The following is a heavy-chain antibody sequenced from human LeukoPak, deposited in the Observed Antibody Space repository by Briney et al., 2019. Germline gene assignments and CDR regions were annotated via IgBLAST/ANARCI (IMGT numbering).Heavy chain of an antibody. CDR3: ARSWYRNYFDY. Sequence: PSETLSLTCTVSGGSISSNSYYWSWIRQPAGKGLEWIGRIYTSGSTNYNPSLKSRVTISVDTSKNQFSLKLSSVTAADTAVYYCARSWYRNYFDYWGQGTLVTVSS. D-gene: IGHD6-13*01. CDR1: GGSISSNSYY. V-gene: IGHV4-61*02. CDR2: IYTSGST. J-gene: IGHJ4*02.